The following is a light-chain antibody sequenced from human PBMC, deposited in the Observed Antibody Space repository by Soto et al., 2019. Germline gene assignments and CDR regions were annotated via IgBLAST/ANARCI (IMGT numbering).Light chain of an antibody. Sequence: QSALTQPASVSGSPGQSITISCTGTSSDVGGYNYVSWYQQLPGKAPKLMIYDVSDRPSGVSNRFSGSKSGNTASLTISGLQAEDEADYYCSSYTSRSTLVFGTGTKLTVL. CDR3: SSYTSRSTLV. CDR1: SSDVGGYNY. V-gene: IGLV2-14*01. CDR2: DVS. J-gene: IGLJ1*01.